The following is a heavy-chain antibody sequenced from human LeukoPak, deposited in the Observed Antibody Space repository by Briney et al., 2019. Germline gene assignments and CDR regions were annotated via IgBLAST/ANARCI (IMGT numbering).Heavy chain of an antibody. J-gene: IGHJ4*02. CDR2: ISGSGGST. CDR3: AKDRSVTYGSGSYLTPPDY. Sequence: GGSLRLSCAASAFTFSSYAMSWVRQAPGKGLEWVSAISGSGGSTYYADSVKGRFTISRDNSKNTLYLQINSLRAEDTAVCYCAKDRSVTYGSGSYLTPPDYWGQGTLVTVSS. D-gene: IGHD3-10*01. V-gene: IGHV3-23*01. CDR1: AFTFSSYA.